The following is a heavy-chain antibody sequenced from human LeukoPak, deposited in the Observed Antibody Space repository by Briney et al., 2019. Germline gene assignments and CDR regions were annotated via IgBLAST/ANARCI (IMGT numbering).Heavy chain of an antibody. CDR2: ISGSGGST. J-gene: IGHJ6*02. CDR3: AKVGGPIVLIVYATHGMDV. V-gene: IGHV3-23*01. D-gene: IGHD2-8*01. Sequence: TGASLRLSCAASGFTFSSYAMSWVRQAPGKGLEWVSAISGSGGSTYYADSVKGRFTISRDNSKNTLYLQMNSLRAEDTAVYYCAKVGGPIVLIVYATHGMDVWGQGTTVTVSS. CDR1: GFTFSSYA.